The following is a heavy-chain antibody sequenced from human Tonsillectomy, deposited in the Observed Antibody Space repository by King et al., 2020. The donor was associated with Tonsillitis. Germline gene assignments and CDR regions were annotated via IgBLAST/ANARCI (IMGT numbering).Heavy chain of an antibody. D-gene: IGHD3-3*01. J-gene: IGHJ6*01. CDR1: GGSISSYY. CDR2: IFYSGGT. CDR3: AGDCQTYDFWPGSMDV. Sequence: VQLQESGPGLVRPSETLSLTCTVSGGSISSYYWTWIRQPPGKGLEWIGYIFYSGGTNYNPSLKSRVTISVDTSKSQFSLEMSSVTAADTAVYYCAGDCQTYDFWPGSMDVWGQGATVTVSS. V-gene: IGHV4-59*01.